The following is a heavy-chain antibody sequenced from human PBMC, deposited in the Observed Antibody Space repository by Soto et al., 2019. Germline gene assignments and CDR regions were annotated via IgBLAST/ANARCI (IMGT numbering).Heavy chain of an antibody. CDR3: ARPVRGNGSGSYHPYGMDV. CDR1: GDSCISYW. CDR2: IDPSDSYT. Sequence: GESLKISCKGSGDSCISYWISWVRQMTGKGLEWMGRIDPSDSYTNYSPSFQGHVTISADKSISTAYLQWSSLKASDTAMYYCARPVRGNGSGSYHPYGMDVWGQGTTLTVSS. J-gene: IGHJ6*02. V-gene: IGHV5-10-1*01. D-gene: IGHD3-10*01.